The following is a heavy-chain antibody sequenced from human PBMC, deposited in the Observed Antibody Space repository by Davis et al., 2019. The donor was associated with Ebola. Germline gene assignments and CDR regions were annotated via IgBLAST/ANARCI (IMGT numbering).Heavy chain of an antibody. D-gene: IGHD3-3*01. Sequence: PGGSLRLSCEASGISFSSYVMNWVRQAPGKGLEWVSGISGGGGTTYYAYSVKGRFTVSRDNSKKTLYLQMNSLKTEDTAVYYCTRPKRGGAYDFWSGYRYNFFDPWGQGTLVTVSS. CDR3: TRPKRGGAYDFWSGYRYNFFDP. V-gene: IGHV3-23*01. CDR2: ISGGGGTT. J-gene: IGHJ5*02. CDR1: GISFSSYV.